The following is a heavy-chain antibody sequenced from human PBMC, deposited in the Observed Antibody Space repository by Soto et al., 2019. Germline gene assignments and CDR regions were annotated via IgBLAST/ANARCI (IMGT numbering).Heavy chain of an antibody. CDR2: IIPIFGTA. CDR1: GGTFSSYA. V-gene: IGHV1-69*06. J-gene: IGHJ5*02. CDR3: ARDYGDYDNWFDP. Sequence: QVQLVQSGAEVKKPGSSVKVSCKASGGTFSSYAISWVRQAPGQGLEWMGGIIPIFGTANYAQKFQGRVTMTRDTSISTAYMELTRLRSDDTAVYYCARDYGDYDNWFDPWGQGTLVTVSS. D-gene: IGHD4-17*01.